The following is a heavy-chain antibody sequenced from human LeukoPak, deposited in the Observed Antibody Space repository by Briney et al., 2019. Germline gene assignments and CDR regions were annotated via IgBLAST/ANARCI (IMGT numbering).Heavy chain of an antibody. CDR3: ARHYGSGSYYPSY. J-gene: IGHJ4*02. D-gene: IGHD1-26*01. Sequence: GTLRLSCAASRFTFSSYDMSWVRQAPGKGLEWVSAISGSGGSTYYADSVKGRFTISRDNSKNTLYLQMNSLRAEDTAVYYCARHYGSGSYYPSYWGQGTLVTVSS. V-gene: IGHV3-23*01. CDR1: RFTFSSYD. CDR2: ISGSGGST.